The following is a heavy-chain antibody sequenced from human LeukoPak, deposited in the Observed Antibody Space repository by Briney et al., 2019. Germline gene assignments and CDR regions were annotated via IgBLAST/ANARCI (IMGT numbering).Heavy chain of an antibody. V-gene: IGHV3-7*01. CDR2: IKPDGSDK. D-gene: IGHD5-24*01. J-gene: IGHJ3*02. CDR3: ATISAQSFDI. CDR1: GFTFSSYW. Sequence: LGGSLRDSCVGSGFTFSSYWVNWVRQSPGKGLEWVANIKPDGSDKYYVDSARGRFTVSRDNAKNSAFLQMNSLRAEDTAIYYCATISAQSFDIWGQGTLVPVSS.